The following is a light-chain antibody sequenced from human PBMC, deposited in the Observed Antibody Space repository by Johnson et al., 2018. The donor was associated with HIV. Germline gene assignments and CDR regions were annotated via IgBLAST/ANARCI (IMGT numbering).Light chain of an antibody. Sequence: HSVLTQPPSVSAAPGQKVTISCSGSSSNIGNNYVSWYQQFPGTAPKLLIYENNKRPSGIPDRFSGSKSGTSATLGITGLQTGDEADYYCGTWDSSLSAAYVFVTGTKVTVL. J-gene: IGLJ1*01. V-gene: IGLV1-51*01. CDR2: ENN. CDR1: SSNIGNNY. CDR3: GTWDSSLSAAYV.